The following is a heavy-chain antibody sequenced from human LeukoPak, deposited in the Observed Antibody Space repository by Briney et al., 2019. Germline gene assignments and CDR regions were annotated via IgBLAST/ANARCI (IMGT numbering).Heavy chain of an antibody. CDR1: GYTFINYG. V-gene: IGHV1-18*01. CDR2: ISAYNGNT. D-gene: IGHD5-24*01. Sequence: ASVKVSCKASGYTFINYGISWVRQPPGQGLEWMGWISAYNGNTNYAQKFQGRVTMTTDTSTSTAYMELRSLKSDDTAVYYCARDRGDGYTWGHWGQGTLVTVSS. J-gene: IGHJ4*02. CDR3: ARDRGDGYTWGH.